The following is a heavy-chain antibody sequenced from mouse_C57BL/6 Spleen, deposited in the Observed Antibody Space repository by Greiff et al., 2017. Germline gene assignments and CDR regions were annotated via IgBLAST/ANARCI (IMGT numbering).Heavy chain of an antibody. CDR1: GFNIKDYY. CDR3: TFGHYYYGSSYGY. J-gene: IGHJ2*01. Sequence: EVKVVESGAELVRPGASVTLSCTASGFNIKDYYMHLVKHRPEQGLAWIGRIAPEDGDTAYAPKFQGKATMTADTSSNTAYLPLSSLTSEDTAVDYCTFGHYYYGSSYGYWGQGTTLTVSS. V-gene: IGHV14-1*01. D-gene: IGHD1-1*01. CDR2: IAPEDGDT.